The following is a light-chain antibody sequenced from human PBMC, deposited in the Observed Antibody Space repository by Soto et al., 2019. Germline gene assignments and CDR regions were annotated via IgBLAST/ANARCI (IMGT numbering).Light chain of an antibody. J-gene: IGKJ1*01. CDR3: QQYGNSVWT. V-gene: IGKV3-20*01. Sequence: EIVLTQSPGTLSLSPGERASLSCRASQSISNNQLVWFQQRPGQAPRLLIYGASSRASGIPDRFSGSGSGTDFTLTISRLETEDSEVYYCQQYGNSVWTVGQGTKVEIK. CDR2: GAS. CDR1: QSISNNQ.